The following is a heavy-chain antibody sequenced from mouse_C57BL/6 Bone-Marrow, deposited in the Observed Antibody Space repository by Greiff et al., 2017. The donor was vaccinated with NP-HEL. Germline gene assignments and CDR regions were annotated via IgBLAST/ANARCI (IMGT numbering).Heavy chain of an antibody. CDR2: IYPGSGST. D-gene: IGHD1-1*01. V-gene: IGHV1-55*01. CDR1: GYTFTSYW. CDR3: EAYYYGSSYNAMDY. J-gene: IGHJ4*01. Sequence: QVQLQQPGAELVKPGASVKMSCKASGYTFTSYWITWVKQRPGQGLEWIGDIYPGSGSTNYNEKFKSKATLTVDTSSSTAYMQLSSLTSEDSAVYYCEAYYYGSSYNAMDYWGQGTSVTVSS.